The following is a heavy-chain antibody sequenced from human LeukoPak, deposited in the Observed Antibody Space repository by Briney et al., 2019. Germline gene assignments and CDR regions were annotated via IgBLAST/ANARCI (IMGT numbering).Heavy chain of an antibody. CDR3: AREGVTGGRLRNLDY. V-gene: IGHV1-69*06. J-gene: IGHJ4*02. CDR1: GGTFSSYA. CDR2: IIPIFGTA. Sequence: SVKVSCKASGGTFSSYAISWVRQAPGQGLEWMGGIIPIFGTANYAQKFQGRVTITADKSTSTAYMELSSLRSEDTAVYYCAREGVTGGRLRNLDYWGQGTLVTVSS. D-gene: IGHD7-27*01.